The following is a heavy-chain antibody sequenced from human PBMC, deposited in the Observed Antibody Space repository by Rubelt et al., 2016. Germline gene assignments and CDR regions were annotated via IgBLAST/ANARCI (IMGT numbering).Heavy chain of an antibody. J-gene: IGHJ5*02. CDR1: GGSISSSSYY. Sequence: QLQLQESGPGLVKPSETLSLTCTVSGGSISSSSYYWGWIRQPPGQGLEWIGSIYYSGSTYSNPSLKSRVTISVDTSKNKFSRKLGLGTAAETAGYYCARLRWNDFWFDPWGQGTLVTVSS. CDR2: IYYSGST. D-gene: IGHD1-1*01. CDR3: ARLRWNDFWFDP. V-gene: IGHV4-39*01.